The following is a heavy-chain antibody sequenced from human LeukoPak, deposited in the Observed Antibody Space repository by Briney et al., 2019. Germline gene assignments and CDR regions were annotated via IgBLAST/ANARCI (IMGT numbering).Heavy chain of an antibody. D-gene: IGHD3-3*01. Sequence: PSETLSLTCTVSGGSISSSSYYWGWIRQSPGKGLEWIGSIYHRGSTFYNPSLKSRVTISLDTSMNQCSLKLTAVTAADTAVYYCASAPGWRGYTPEYYSYMDVWGKGTTVTVSS. CDR1: GGSISSSSYY. CDR2: IYHRGST. CDR3: ASAPGWRGYTPEYYSYMDV. J-gene: IGHJ6*03. V-gene: IGHV4-39*07.